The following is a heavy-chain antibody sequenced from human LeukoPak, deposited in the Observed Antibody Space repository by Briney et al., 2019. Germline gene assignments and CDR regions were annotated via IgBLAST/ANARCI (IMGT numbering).Heavy chain of an antibody. J-gene: IGHJ4*02. CDR3: AKDTISSSWRHFDY. D-gene: IGHD6-13*01. CDR2: ISYDGSNK. V-gene: IGHV3-30-3*01. CDR1: GFTFSSYA. Sequence: PGGSLRLSCAASGFTFSSYAMHWVRQAPGKGLEWVAVISYDGSNKYYADSVKGRFTISRDTSKNTLYLQMNSLRAEDTALYYCAKDTISSSWRHFDYWGQGTLVTVSS.